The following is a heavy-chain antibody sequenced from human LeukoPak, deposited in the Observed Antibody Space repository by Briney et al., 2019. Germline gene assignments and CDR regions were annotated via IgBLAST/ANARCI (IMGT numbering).Heavy chain of an antibody. CDR1: GYTFTSYY. Sequence: ASVKVSCKASGYTFTSYYMHWVRQAPGQGLEWMGWISAYNGNTNYAQKLQGRVTMTTDTSTSTAYMELRSLRSDDTAVYYCARMVRGVIRSWFDPWGQGTLVTVSS. CDR3: ARMVRGVIRSWFDP. V-gene: IGHV1-18*04. J-gene: IGHJ5*02. CDR2: ISAYNGNT. D-gene: IGHD3-10*01.